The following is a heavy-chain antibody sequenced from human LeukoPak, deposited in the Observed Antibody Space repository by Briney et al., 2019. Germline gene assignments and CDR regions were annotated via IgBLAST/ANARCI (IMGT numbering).Heavy chain of an antibody. CDR2: TYYRSKWYN. D-gene: IGHD1-14*01. CDR1: GDTVSSNSAA. Sequence: SQTLSLTCAIYGDTVSSNSAAWNWIRQSPSRGLEWLGRTYYRSKWYNDYAASVKSRITINPDTSKNQFSLQLNSVIPEDTAVYDCDTEIGPYRPFEFWGQGTLVTVSS. J-gene: IGHJ4*02. V-gene: IGHV6-1*01. CDR3: DTEIGPYRPFEF.